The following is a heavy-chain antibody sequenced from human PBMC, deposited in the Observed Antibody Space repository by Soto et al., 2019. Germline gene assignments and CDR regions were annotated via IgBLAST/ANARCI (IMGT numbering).Heavy chain of an antibody. V-gene: IGHV3-21*01. Sequence: EVQLVESGGGLVKPGGSLRVSCAASGFTFSSYTMNWVRQAPGKGLEWISAISSGGTYTYYADSVKGRFTVSRDKATNSLFREMSSLRVEDTALYHCVRRPADDRRDYWGQGTLVTVSS. CDR1: GFTFSSYT. J-gene: IGHJ4*02. CDR3: VRRPADDRRDY. CDR2: ISSGGTYT.